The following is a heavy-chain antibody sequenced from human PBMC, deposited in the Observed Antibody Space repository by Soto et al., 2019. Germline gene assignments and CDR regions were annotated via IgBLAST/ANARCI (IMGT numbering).Heavy chain of an antibody. V-gene: IGHV1-18*01. J-gene: IGHJ5*02. CDR1: GYTFTSYG. D-gene: IGHD3-10*01. CDR3: VMVRGVIMHKRFDP. CDR2: ISAYNGNT. Sequence: QVQLVQSGAEVKKPGASVKVSCKASGYTFTSYGISWVRQAPGQGLEWMGWISAYNGNTNYAQKLQGRVTMTTDTYTSTAYMEMRSLRSDDTAVYYCVMVRGVIMHKRFDPWGQGTLVTVSS.